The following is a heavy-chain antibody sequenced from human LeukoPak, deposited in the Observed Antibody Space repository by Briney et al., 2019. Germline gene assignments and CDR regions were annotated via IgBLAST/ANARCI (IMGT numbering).Heavy chain of an antibody. Sequence: GGSLRLSCAASGFTFSSYNMNWVRQAAGKGLEWVWYITSSSSTIYYADSVKGRFTISRDNSKNTLYLQMNSLRAEDTAVYYCARDLSYSSRGIDYWGQGTLATVSS. CDR2: ITSSSSTI. CDR3: ARDLSYSSRGIDY. V-gene: IGHV3-48*01. J-gene: IGHJ4*02. CDR1: GFTFSSYN. D-gene: IGHD6-13*01.